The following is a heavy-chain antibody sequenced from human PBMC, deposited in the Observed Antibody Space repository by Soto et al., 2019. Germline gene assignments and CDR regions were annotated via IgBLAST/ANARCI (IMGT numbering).Heavy chain of an antibody. CDR1: GFTFSSYA. CDR2: ISGSGGST. CDR3: AKDYDILTGYPYYFDY. Sequence: GGSLRLSCAASGFTFSSYAMSWVRQAPGKGLEWVSAISGSGGSTYYADSVKGRFTISRDNSKNTLYLQMNSLRAEDTAVYYCAKDYDILTGYPYYFDYWGQGTLVTVSS. J-gene: IGHJ4*02. V-gene: IGHV3-23*01. D-gene: IGHD3-9*01.